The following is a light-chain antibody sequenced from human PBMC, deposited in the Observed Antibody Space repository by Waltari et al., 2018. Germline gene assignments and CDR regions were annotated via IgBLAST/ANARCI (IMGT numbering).Light chain of an antibody. Sequence: IQMSQSPSSLSASVGDRVTITCRASQGISSYLNWYQQKPGKAPKLLIYYANSLASGVPSRFGGSGSGTEFTLTISSLQPEDFATYYCQQGNSYPRTFGQGTKVEIK. J-gene: IGKJ1*01. CDR3: QQGNSYPRT. CDR1: QGISSY. V-gene: IGKV1-13*02. CDR2: YAN.